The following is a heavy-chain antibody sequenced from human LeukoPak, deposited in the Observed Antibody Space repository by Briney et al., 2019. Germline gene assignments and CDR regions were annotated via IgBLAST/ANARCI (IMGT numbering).Heavy chain of an antibody. J-gene: IGHJ4*02. V-gene: IGHV3-21*01. Sequence: GGSLRLSCAASGFPFSSYTFNWVRQAPGKGLEWVSSISSSGSYIYYADSVKGRFTISRDNGKKSLYLQMNSLRVEDTAVYYCARDRGGYDPLDYWGQGTLVTV. D-gene: IGHD5-12*01. CDR1: GFPFSSYT. CDR2: ISSSGSYI. CDR3: ARDRGGYDPLDY.